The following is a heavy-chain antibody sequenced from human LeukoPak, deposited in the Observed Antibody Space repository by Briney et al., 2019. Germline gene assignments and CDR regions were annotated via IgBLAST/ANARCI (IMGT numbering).Heavy chain of an antibody. CDR1: GFTFNSNG. Sequence: GGSLRLSCAASGFTFNSNGMAWVRQAPGKGLEWVATLSGTGGATYYADSVKGRFTISRDTSRNTLFLQMNSLRAEDTAVYYCAKGGYYFGSGNYFAWWGQGTLVTVSS. V-gene: IGHV3-23*01. CDR2: LSGTGGAT. CDR3: AKGGYYFGSGNYFAW. J-gene: IGHJ4*02. D-gene: IGHD3-10*01.